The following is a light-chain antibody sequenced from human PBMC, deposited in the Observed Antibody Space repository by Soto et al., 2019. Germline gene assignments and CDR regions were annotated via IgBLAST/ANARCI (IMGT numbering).Light chain of an antibody. CDR2: DAS. J-gene: IGKJ2*01. V-gene: IGKV1-5*01. Sequence: DIQMTQSPSTLSASVGDRVTITCRASQFIDRWLAWYQQKPGKAPQYLIFDASSLYGGVPLRFSGSGSGTEFTLNITSLQPDDSATYCCLQYSGSSYTFGQGTRVEIK. CDR1: QFIDRW. CDR3: LQYSGSSYT.